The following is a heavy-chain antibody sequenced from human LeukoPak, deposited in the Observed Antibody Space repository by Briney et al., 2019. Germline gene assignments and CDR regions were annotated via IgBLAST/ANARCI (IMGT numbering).Heavy chain of an antibody. J-gene: IGHJ4*02. V-gene: IGHV3-9*01. Sequence: AGGSLRLSCAASGFTFSSYGMHWVRQAPGKGLEWVSGISWNSGSIGYADSVKGRFTISRDNAKTSLYLQMNSLRAEDTALYYCAKDLGPGSMATSPGFDYWGQGTLVTVSS. CDR3: AKDLGPGSMATSPGFDY. CDR2: ISWNSGSI. D-gene: IGHD5-24*01. CDR1: GFTFSSYG.